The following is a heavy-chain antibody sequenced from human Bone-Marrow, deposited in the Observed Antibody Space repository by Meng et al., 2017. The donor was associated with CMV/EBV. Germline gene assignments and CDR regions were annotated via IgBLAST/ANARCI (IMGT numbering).Heavy chain of an antibody. J-gene: IGHJ4*02. CDR3: AKDRRIGLQRRYIAAAGIDY. D-gene: IGHD6-13*01. CDR1: GFTFSSYS. V-gene: IGHV3-23*01. Sequence: GESLKISCAVSGFTFSSYSMNWVRQAPGKGLEWVSAISGSGGSTYYADSVKGRFTISRDNSKNTLYLQMNSLRAEDTAVYYCAKDRRIGLQRRYIAAAGIDYWGQGTLVTVSS. CDR2: ISGSGGST.